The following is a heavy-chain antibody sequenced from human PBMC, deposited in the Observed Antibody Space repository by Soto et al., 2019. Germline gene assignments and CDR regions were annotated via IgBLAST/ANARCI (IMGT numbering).Heavy chain of an antibody. CDR3: ARAQYGDYSNGVFDY. V-gene: IGHV1-46*01. D-gene: IGHD4-17*01. Sequence: ASVKVSCKASGYTFTSYYMHWVRQAPGQGLEWMGIINPSGGSTSYAQKFQGRVTMTRDTSTSTVYMELSSLRSEGTAVYYCARAQYGDYSNGVFDYWGQGTLVTVSS. J-gene: IGHJ4*02. CDR2: INPSGGST. CDR1: GYTFTSYY.